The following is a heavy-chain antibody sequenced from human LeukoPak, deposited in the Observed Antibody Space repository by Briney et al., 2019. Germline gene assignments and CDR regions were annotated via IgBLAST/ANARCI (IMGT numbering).Heavy chain of an antibody. CDR2: IYYSGST. V-gene: IGHV4-39*01. Sequence: PSQTLSLTCTVSGGSISSGGYYWGWIRQPPGKGLEWIGSIYYSGSTYYNPSLKSRVTISVDTSKNQFSLKLSSVTAADTAVYYRARRPSYDSSGYYSHYYFDYWGQGTLVTVSS. J-gene: IGHJ4*02. CDR1: GGSISSGGYY. D-gene: IGHD3-22*01. CDR3: ARRPSYDSSGYYSHYYFDY.